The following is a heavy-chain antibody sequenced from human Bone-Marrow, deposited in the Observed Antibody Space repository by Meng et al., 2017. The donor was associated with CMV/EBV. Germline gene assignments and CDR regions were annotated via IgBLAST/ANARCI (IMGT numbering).Heavy chain of an antibody. J-gene: IGHJ5*02. V-gene: IGHV4-39*07. CDR1: GGSISSRSYD. Sequence: LSEWGPGMVEPSEHLSLTCTVSGGSISSRSYDWGWIRQPPGKGLEWIGSIYYSASTYYSPSLKSRVTISVDTSKNQFSLKLSSVTAADTAVYYCARDVYGRGWFDPWGQGTLVTVSS. D-gene: IGHD3-16*01. CDR3: ARDVYGRGWFDP. CDR2: IYYSAST.